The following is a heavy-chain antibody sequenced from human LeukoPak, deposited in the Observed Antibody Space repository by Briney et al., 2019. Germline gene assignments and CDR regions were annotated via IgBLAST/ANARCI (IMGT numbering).Heavy chain of an antibody. J-gene: IGHJ4*02. Sequence: ASVKVSCKASGYTFTSYYMHWVRQAPGQGLEWMGWISAYNGNTNYAQKLQGRVTMTTDTSTSTAYMELRSLRSDDTAVYYCARHIAATTNDYWGQGTLVTVSS. CDR2: ISAYNGNT. D-gene: IGHD6-6*01. CDR3: ARHIAATTNDY. V-gene: IGHV1-18*04. CDR1: GYTFTSYY.